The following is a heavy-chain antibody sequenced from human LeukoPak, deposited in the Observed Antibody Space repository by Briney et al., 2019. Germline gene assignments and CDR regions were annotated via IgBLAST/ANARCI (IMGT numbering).Heavy chain of an antibody. CDR1: GFTFSSYA. D-gene: IGHD6-19*01. V-gene: IGHV3-23*01. Sequence: GGSLRLSCAASGFTFSSYAMSWVRQAPGKGLEWVSAISGSGGSTYYADSVKGRFTISRDNSKNTLYLQMSSLRAEDTAVYYCAKDRLSYSSGWYCPYWGQGTLVTVSS. CDR2: ISGSGGST. CDR3: AKDRLSYSSGWYCPY. J-gene: IGHJ4*02.